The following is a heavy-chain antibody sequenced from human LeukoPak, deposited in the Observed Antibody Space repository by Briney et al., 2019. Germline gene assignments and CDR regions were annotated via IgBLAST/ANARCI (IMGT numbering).Heavy chain of an antibody. V-gene: IGHV4-59*01. D-gene: IGHD6-13*01. Sequence: RSETLSLTCTVSGGSISSYYWSWIRQPPGKGLEWIGYIYYSGSTNYNPSLKSRVTISVDTSKNQFSLKLSSATAADTAVYYCARDSWYHWFDPWGQGTLVTVSS. CDR3: ARDSWYHWFDP. J-gene: IGHJ5*02. CDR1: GGSISSYY. CDR2: IYYSGST.